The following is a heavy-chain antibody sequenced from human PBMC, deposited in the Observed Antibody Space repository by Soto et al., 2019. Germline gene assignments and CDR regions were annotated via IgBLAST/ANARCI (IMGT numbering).Heavy chain of an antibody. J-gene: IGHJ5*02. D-gene: IGHD3-10*01. Sequence: SETLSLTCTVSGGSISSYYWSWIRQPPGKGLEWIGYIYYSGSTNYNPSLKSRVTISVDTSKNQFSLKLSSVTAADTAVYYCAATYYYGSGSPGWFDPWGQGTLVTVSS. CDR3: AATYYYGSGSPGWFDP. CDR1: GGSISSYY. V-gene: IGHV4-59*01. CDR2: IYYSGST.